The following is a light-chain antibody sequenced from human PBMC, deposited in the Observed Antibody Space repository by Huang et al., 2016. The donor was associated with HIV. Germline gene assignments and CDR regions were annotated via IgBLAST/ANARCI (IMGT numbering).Light chain of an antibody. CDR3: QQYKDWPLT. Sequence: EIVMTQSPATLSVAPGERVTLSCRASQNLNSDLAWYQQKPGQAPRLLMYDASTRATGFPAGFSGSGSGTEVTLTISSLQSEDFAVYYCQQYKDWPLTFGGGTKVEIK. V-gene: IGKV3-15*01. CDR1: QNLNSD. J-gene: IGKJ4*01. CDR2: DAS.